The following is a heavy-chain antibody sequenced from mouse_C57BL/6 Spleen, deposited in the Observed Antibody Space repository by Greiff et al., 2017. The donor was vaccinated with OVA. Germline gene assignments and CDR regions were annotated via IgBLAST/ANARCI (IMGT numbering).Heavy chain of an antibody. D-gene: IGHD2-1*01. Sequence: EVKLVESEGGLVQPGSSMKLSCTASGFTFSDYYMAWVRQVPEKGLEWVANINYDGSSTYYLDSLKSRFIISRDNAKNILYLQMSSLKSEDTATYYCARVDLLPAWFAYWGQGTLVTVSA. CDR3: ARVDLLPAWFAY. CDR1: GFTFSDYY. J-gene: IGHJ3*01. CDR2: INYDGSST. V-gene: IGHV5-16*01.